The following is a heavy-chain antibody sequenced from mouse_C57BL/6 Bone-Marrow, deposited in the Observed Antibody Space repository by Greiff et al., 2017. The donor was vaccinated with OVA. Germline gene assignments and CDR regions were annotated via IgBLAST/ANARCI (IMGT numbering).Heavy chain of an antibody. D-gene: IGHD1-1*01. Sequence: EVKLVESGGDLVKPGGSLKLSCAASGFTFSSYGMSWVPQTPDKRLEWVATISSGGSYTYYPDSVKGRFTISRDNAKNTLYLQMSSLKSEDTAMYYCARHTGITTVVASFDYWGQGTTLTVSS. CDR3: ARHTGITTVVASFDY. CDR2: ISSGGSYT. J-gene: IGHJ2*01. CDR1: GFTFSSYG. V-gene: IGHV5-6*01.